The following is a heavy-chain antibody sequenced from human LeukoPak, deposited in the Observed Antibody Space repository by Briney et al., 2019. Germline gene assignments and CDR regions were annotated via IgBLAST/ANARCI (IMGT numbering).Heavy chain of an antibody. J-gene: IGHJ5*02. CDR1: GGSISSSSYY. CDR3: ARGQGATVPQVGKNWFDP. Sequence: SETLSLTCTVSGGSISSSSYYWGWIRQPPGKGLEWIGNIYYSGSTYSNPSLKSRVTISVDTSKNQFSLKLSSVTAADTAVYYCARGQGATVPQVGKNWFDPWGQGTRVIVSS. V-gene: IGHV4-39*07. CDR2: IYYSGST. D-gene: IGHD1-26*01.